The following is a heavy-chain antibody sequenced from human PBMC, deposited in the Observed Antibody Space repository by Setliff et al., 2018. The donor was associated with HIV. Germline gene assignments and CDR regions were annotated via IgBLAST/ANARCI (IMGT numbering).Heavy chain of an antibody. Sequence: GGSLRPSCAASGFTFSSYSMNWVRQAPGKGLEWISYNGIINGAKHYADSMEGRFTISRDDAKNSLYLQMDSLRAEDTAVYYCVRDRDWAFDYWGQGILVTVSS. CDR3: VRDRDWAFDY. V-gene: IGHV3-48*01. CDR1: GFTFSSYS. J-gene: IGHJ4*02. D-gene: IGHD3-9*01. CDR2: NGIINGAK.